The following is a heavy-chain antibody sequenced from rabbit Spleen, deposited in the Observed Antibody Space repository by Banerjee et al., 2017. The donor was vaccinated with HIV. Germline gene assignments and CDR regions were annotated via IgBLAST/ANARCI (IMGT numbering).Heavy chain of an antibody. CDR3: ARSVSSRIYSEL. V-gene: IGHV1S40*01. D-gene: IGHD1-1*01. Sequence: QQLVEYGGDLVQPGASLTLTCTASGFTISGSYYMSWVRQAPGKGLEGIANIYGGSSGSTYYANWAKGRFTVSKTSSTTVTLQMTSLTAADTATYFCARSVSSRIYSELWGPGTLVTVS. J-gene: IGHJ4*01. CDR1: GFTISGSYY. CDR2: IYGGSSGST.